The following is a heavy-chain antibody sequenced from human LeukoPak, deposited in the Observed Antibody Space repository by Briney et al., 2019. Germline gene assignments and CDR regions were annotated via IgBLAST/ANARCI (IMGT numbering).Heavy chain of an antibody. D-gene: IGHD3-22*01. J-gene: IGHJ4*02. CDR1: GFTFSSYG. V-gene: IGHV3-30*03. Sequence: PGRSLRLSCAASGFTFSSYGMHWVRQAPGKGLEWVAVISYDGSNKYYADSVKGRFTISRDNSKNTLYLQMNSLRAEDTAVYYCARVVSDYYDSSGLFDYWGQGTLVTVSS. CDR3: ARVVSDYYDSSGLFDY. CDR2: ISYDGSNK.